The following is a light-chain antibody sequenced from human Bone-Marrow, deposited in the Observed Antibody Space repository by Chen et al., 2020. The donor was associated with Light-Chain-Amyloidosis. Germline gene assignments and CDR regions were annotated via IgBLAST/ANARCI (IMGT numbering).Light chain of an antibody. J-gene: IGLJ3*02. CDR3: QVWDRSSDRPV. CDR1: NIGSTS. V-gene: IGLV3-21*02. CDR2: DDS. Sequence: SYVLTQPSSVSVAPGQTATIACGGNNIGSTSVHWYQQTPGQAPLLVVYDDSDRPSGIPELLSGSNSGTMATLTISRVEAGDEADYYCQVWDRSSDRPVFGGGTKLTVL.